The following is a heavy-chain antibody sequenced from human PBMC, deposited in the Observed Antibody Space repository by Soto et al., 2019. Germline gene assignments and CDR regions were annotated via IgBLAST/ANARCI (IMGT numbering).Heavy chain of an antibody. V-gene: IGHV3-33*01. J-gene: IGHJ4*02. CDR2: IWYDGSHQ. CDR1: GFTFSNYG. D-gene: IGHD5-12*01. Sequence: GGSLRLSCAASGFTFSNYGMHWVRQAPGKGLEWVAYIWYDGSHQHYADSVKGRVTISRDSPKNMLYLQMTSPRAEDTGVYYCAGDGYNFYDYWGQGAPVTVSS. CDR3: AGDGYNFYDY.